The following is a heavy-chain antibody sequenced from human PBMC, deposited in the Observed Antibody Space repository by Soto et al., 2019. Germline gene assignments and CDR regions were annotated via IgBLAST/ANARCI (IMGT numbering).Heavy chain of an antibody. CDR1: GGTFNTYA. V-gene: IGHV1-69*01. CDR3: AKGDSSWVSWFDP. Sequence: QVQLVQSETEVKKPGSAVKVSCKASGGTFNTYAMNWVRQAPGQGLEWMGGIIPMFDTPRYAQKFQGRVTITVDESTTPAYMELSSLRSEDTAVYYCAKGDSSWVSWFDPWGQGTLVTVSS. D-gene: IGHD6-19*01. J-gene: IGHJ5*02. CDR2: IIPMFDTP.